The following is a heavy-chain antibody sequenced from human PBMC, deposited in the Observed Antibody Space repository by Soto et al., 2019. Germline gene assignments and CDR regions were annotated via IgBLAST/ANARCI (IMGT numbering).Heavy chain of an antibody. J-gene: IGHJ6*03. CDR3: ARVYYDILTGYPEDYYYYMDV. CDR1: GGSISRYY. Sequence: SETLCLTCTVSGGSISRYYWSWIRQPPGKGLEWIGYIYYSGSTNYNPSLKSRVTISVDTSKNQFSLKLSSVTAADTAVYYCARVYYDILTGYPEDYYYYMDVWGKGTTVTVSS. CDR2: IYYSGST. D-gene: IGHD3-9*01. V-gene: IGHV4-59*01.